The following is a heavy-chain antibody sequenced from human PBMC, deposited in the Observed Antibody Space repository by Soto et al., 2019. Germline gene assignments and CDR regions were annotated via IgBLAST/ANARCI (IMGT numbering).Heavy chain of an antibody. J-gene: IGHJ4*02. CDR3: ARKPQGPVDFDH. V-gene: IGHV4-4*08. CDR1: GFTITSYD. Sequence: PGESLSLTCTASGFTITSYDRRWIRQAPGKRLEWMGHIYSTGSTQYNPSPKSRGTISPGTSANQLSLTLTSVTAADTAVYYCARKPQGPVDFDHWGPGTLVTVSS. CDR2: IYSTGST.